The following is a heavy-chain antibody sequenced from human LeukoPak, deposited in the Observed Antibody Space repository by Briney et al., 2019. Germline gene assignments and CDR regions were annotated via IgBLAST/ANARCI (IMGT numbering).Heavy chain of an antibody. D-gene: IGHD6-6*01. Sequence: GRSLRLSCAASGFTFSYYGMHWVRQAPGKGLEWVAVIWYDGSNKYYADSVKGRFTISRDNSKNTLYLQMNSLRAEDTAVYYYARVHFSSSPYFDYWGQGTLVTVSS. CDR1: GFTFSYYG. CDR2: IWYDGSNK. V-gene: IGHV3-33*01. CDR3: ARVHFSSSPYFDY. J-gene: IGHJ4*02.